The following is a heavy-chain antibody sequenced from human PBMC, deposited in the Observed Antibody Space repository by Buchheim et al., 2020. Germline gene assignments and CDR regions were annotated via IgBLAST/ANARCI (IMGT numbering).Heavy chain of an antibody. V-gene: IGHV3-30*18. Sequence: QVQLVESGGGVVQPGRSLRLSCVVSGFTFRTYGMYWVRQAPGKGLEWLAVISYDGNNKYYVDSVKGRCTISRDNSKNTLYLQIHSLGADDTAVYYCAKDWANSGMDVWGQGTT. D-gene: IGHD3-16*01. CDR1: GFTFRTYG. J-gene: IGHJ6*02. CDR2: ISYDGNNK. CDR3: AKDWANSGMDV.